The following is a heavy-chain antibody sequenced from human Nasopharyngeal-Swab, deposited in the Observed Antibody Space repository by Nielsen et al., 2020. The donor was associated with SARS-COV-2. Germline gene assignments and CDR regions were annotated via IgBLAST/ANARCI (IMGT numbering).Heavy chain of an antibody. Sequence: SETLSLTCTVSGGSISSGSYYWSWIRQPAGKGLEWIGRIYTSGSTNYNPSLKSRVTISVDTSKNQFSLKLSSVTAADTAVYYCAREAYLKPVDYWGQGTLVTVSS. CDR2: IYTSGST. J-gene: IGHJ4*02. CDR3: AREAYLKPVDY. V-gene: IGHV4-61*02. CDR1: GGSISSGSYY. D-gene: IGHD2-21*01.